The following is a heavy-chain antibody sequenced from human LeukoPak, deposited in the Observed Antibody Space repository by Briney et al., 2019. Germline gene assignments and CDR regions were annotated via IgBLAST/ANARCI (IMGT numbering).Heavy chain of an antibody. CDR2: ISSSSSYI. CDR1: GFTFSSYS. CDR3: ARDPATVAAPNWFDP. Sequence: GGSLRLSCAASGFTFSSYSMNWVRQPPGKGLEWVSSISSSSSYIYYADSVKGRFTISRDNAKNSLYLQMNSLRAEDTAVYYCARDPATVAAPNWFDPWGQGTLVTVSS. D-gene: IGHD6-19*01. J-gene: IGHJ5*02. V-gene: IGHV3-21*01.